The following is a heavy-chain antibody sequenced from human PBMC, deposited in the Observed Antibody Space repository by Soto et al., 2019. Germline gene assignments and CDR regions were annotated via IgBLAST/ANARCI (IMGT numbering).Heavy chain of an antibody. CDR3: ARRKGRRMSYMDV. D-gene: IGHD2-15*01. J-gene: IGHJ6*03. V-gene: IGHV5-51*01. CDR2: IYPGDSDT. Sequence: GESLKISCKGSGYSFTSYWSGWVRQMPGKGLEWMGIIYPGDSDTRYSPSFQGQVTISADKSISTAYLQWSSLKASDTAMYYCARRKGRRMSYMDVWGKGTTVTVSS. CDR1: GYSFTSYW.